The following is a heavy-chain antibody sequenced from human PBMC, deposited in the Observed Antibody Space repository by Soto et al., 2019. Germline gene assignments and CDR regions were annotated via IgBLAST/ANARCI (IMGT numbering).Heavy chain of an antibody. CDR1: GGSISSYY. D-gene: IGHD2-15*01. CDR3: ARTIGYCSGGSCLTPMDV. CDR2: IYYSGST. Sequence: SETLSLTCTVSGGSISSYYWSWIRQPPGKGLEWIGYIYYSGSTNYNPSLKSRVTISVDTSKNQFSLKLSSVTAADTAVYYCARTIGYCSGGSCLTPMDVWGKGTTVTVAS. V-gene: IGHV4-59*08. J-gene: IGHJ6*03.